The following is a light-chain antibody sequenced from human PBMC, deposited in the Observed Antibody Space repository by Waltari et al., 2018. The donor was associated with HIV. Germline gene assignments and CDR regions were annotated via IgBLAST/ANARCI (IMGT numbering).Light chain of an antibody. Sequence: EIVLTQSPATLSLSPGARATLSCRASQSVGSYLGWYQQRPGQAPRLRIYDASNRAPGIPDRFSGSWSGTDFTLTITSLEPEDFAVYYCQQRVDWPLTFGGGTKVEI. CDR2: DAS. CDR1: QSVGSY. CDR3: QQRVDWPLT. V-gene: IGKV3-11*01. J-gene: IGKJ4*01.